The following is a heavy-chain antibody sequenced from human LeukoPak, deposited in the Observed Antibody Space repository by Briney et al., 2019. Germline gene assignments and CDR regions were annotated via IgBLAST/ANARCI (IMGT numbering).Heavy chain of an antibody. J-gene: IGHJ4*02. V-gene: IGHV4-30-4*01. CDR3: ARVEGWFGELLFDY. D-gene: IGHD3-10*01. Sequence: SQTLSLTCTVSGGSISSGDYYWRWIRQPPGKGLEWIGYIYYSGSTYYNPSLKSRVTISVDTSKNQFSLKLSSVIAADTAVYYCARVEGWFGELLFDYWGQGTLVTVSS. CDR2: IYYSGST. CDR1: GGSISSGDYY.